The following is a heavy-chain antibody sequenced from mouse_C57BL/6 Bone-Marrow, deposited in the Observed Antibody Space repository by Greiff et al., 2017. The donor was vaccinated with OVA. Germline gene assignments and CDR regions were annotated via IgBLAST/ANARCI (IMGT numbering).Heavy chain of an antibody. CDR3: ARDGSSPSYWYFDV. D-gene: IGHD1-1*01. CDR2: IYPRSGNN. V-gene: IGHV1-81*01. Sequence: VQLQQSGAELARPGASVKLSCKASGYTFTSYGISWVKQRTGQGLEWIGEIYPRSGNNYYNEKFKGKATLTADKSSSKAYMELRSLTSEDSAVYFCARDGSSPSYWYFDVWGTGTTVTVSS. CDR1: GYTFTSYG. J-gene: IGHJ1*03.